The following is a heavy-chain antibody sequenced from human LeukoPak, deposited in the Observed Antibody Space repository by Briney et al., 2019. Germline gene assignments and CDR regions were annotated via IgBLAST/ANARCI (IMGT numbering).Heavy chain of an antibody. D-gene: IGHD2-15*01. CDR1: GYTFTSYG. V-gene: IGHV1-69*13. J-gene: IGHJ6*02. Sequence: ASVKVSCKASGYTFTSYGISWVRQAPGQGLEWMGGIIPIFGTANYAQKFQGRVTITADESTSTAYMELSSLRSEDTAVYYCAASPTSGGYCSGGSCLMSYYGMDVWGQGTTVTVSS. CDR3: AASPTSGGYCSGGSCLMSYYGMDV. CDR2: IIPIFGTA.